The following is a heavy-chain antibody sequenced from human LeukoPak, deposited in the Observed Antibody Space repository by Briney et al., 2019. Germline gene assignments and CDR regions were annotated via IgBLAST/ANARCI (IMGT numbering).Heavy chain of an antibody. CDR3: ARDLADYSDY. D-gene: IGHD2-21*01. J-gene: IGHJ4*02. V-gene: IGHV3-48*04. Sequence: GGSLRLSCAASGFTFSNYVMSWVRQAPGKGLEWVSYISNSGSTIYYADSVKGRFTISRDNAKNSLYLQMHSLRAEDTAVYYCARDLADYSDYWGQGTLVTVSS. CDR2: ISNSGSTI. CDR1: GFTFSNYV.